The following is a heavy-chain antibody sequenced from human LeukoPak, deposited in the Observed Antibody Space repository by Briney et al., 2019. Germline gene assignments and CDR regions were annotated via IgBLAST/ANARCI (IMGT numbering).Heavy chain of an antibody. CDR1: GFTLNSYS. CDR2: LYWNGGST. J-gene: IGHJ6*03. Sequence: GGSLRLSRAASGFTLNSYSMDWVRQAPGKGLGWVSSLYWNGGSTYYADSLKGRFTISRDNSKNTLYLQMNSLRAEDTAVYYCAKSSPPGDYYYYYYMDVWGKGTTVTVSS. D-gene: IGHD3-10*01. CDR3: AKSSPPGDYYYYYYMDV. V-gene: IGHV3-23*01.